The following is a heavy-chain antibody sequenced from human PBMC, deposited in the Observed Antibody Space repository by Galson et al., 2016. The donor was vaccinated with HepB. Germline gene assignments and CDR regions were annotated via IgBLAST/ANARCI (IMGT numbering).Heavy chain of an antibody. CDR3: VRGEGGYVNDY. J-gene: IGHJ4*02. V-gene: IGHV3-53*01. CDR2: SYGDGRT. D-gene: IGHD5-12*01. Sequence: SLRLSCAAYGLPVSNDYMSWVRQAPGKGLKWVSVSYGDGRTYYAESVKGRFTISRDNANNTLFFQMNSLRAEDTSMYYCVRGEGGYVNDYWGQGTLVTVSS. CDR1: GLPVSNDY.